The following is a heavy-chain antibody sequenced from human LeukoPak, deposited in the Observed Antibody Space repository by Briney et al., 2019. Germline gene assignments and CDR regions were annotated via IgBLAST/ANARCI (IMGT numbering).Heavy chain of an antibody. CDR3: AKATVSSGYSKYVQY. J-gene: IGHJ1*01. CDR1: GFTFGTFG. Sequence: GGSLRLPCGASGFTFGTFGMACVRQAPGKGLEWVSSIRCLGATILHADPVKGRFHPHRDIQKHSLSPKMQTQRAEDAAIYYCAKATVSSGYSKYVQYWGQGTLVTVSS. V-gene: IGHV3-23*01. CDR2: IRCLGATI. D-gene: IGHD3-22*01.